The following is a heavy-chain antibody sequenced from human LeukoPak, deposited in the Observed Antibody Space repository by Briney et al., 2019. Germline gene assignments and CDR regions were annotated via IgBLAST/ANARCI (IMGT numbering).Heavy chain of an antibody. CDR2: ISGSVGST. CDR3: ASGGVLGYCSSTSCQ. V-gene: IGHV3-23*01. Sequence: GGSLRLSCAASGFTFSSYAMSWVRQAPGKGLEWVSAISGSVGSTYYADSAKGRFTISRDNAKNTLYLQMNSLRAEDTAVYYCASGGVLGYCSSTSCQGGQGTLVTVSS. J-gene: IGHJ4*02. CDR1: GFTFSSYA. D-gene: IGHD2-2*01.